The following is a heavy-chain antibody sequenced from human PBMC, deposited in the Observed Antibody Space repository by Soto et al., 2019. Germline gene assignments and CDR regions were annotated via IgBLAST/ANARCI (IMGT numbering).Heavy chain of an antibody. CDR2: ISSSSSYI. Sequence: LRLSFAASGFTFSSYSMNWVRQAPGKGLEWVSSISSSSSYIYYADSVKGRFTISRDNAKNSLYLQMNSLRAEDTAVYYCARDRITTTIFGVVTPGPMDVWGQGTTVTVSS. J-gene: IGHJ6*02. D-gene: IGHD3-3*01. V-gene: IGHV3-21*01. CDR3: ARDRITTTIFGVVTPGPMDV. CDR1: GFTFSSYS.